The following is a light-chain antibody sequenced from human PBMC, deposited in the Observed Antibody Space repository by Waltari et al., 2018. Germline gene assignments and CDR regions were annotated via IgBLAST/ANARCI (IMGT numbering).Light chain of an antibody. CDR3: SSFTLTNAWV. CDR2: DVS. CDR1: TSDVGGYDF. Sequence: QPALTQPASVSGSPGQSITISCTGTTSDVGGYDFVSWYQQHPGKAPKLIISDVSDRPSGVSPRFSASKSRITASLTISGLQPEDEATYFCSSFTLTNAWVFGGGTNLTVL. J-gene: IGLJ3*02. V-gene: IGLV2-14*03.